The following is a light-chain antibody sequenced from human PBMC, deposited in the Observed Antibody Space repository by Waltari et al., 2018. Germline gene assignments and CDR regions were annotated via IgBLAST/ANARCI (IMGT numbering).Light chain of an antibody. CDR1: YSHIGRNY. CDR2: RDK. CDR3: AAWDDSLHVV. Sequence: QSVLTQPPSVSGTPVPTVTNSRSCNYSHIGRNYVYWYRQFPRTSPQIVIYRDKERPSGVADRFSGSKSGTSASLAISGLRSEDEAIYHCAAWDDSLHVVFGGGTKVTVL. V-gene: IGLV1-47*01. J-gene: IGLJ2*01.